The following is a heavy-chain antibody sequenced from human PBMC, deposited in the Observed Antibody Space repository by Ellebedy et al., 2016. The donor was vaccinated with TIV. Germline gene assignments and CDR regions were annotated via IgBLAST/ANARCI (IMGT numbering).Heavy chain of an antibody. D-gene: IGHD6-19*01. CDR1: GYSFTSYG. CDR2: INAYNGNT. CDR3: AREIGAGPVVFQY. V-gene: IGHV1-18*04. Sequence: AASVKVSCKASGYSFTSYGISWVRQAPGQGLEWMGWINAYNGNTNIAQKFQGRVTMTTDTSTSTADMEVRRLRSDDTAVYYCAREIGAGPVVFQYWGQGTLVIVSS. J-gene: IGHJ1*01.